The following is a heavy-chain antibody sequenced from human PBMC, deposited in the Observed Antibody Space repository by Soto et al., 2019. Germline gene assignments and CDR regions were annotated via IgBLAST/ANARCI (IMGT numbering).Heavy chain of an antibody. Sequence: ASVKVSCKASGGTFSSYAISWVRPAPGQGLEWMGGIIPIFGTANYAQKFQGRVTITADESTSTAYMELSSLRSEDTAVYYCARDWHITMVRGVYYGMDVWGQGTTVTVSS. V-gene: IGHV1-69*13. CDR2: IIPIFGTA. D-gene: IGHD3-10*01. CDR1: GGTFSSYA. CDR3: ARDWHITMVRGVYYGMDV. J-gene: IGHJ6*02.